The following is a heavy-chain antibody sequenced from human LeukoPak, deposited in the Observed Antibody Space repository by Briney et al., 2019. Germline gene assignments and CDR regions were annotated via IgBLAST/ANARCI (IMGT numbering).Heavy chain of an antibody. J-gene: IGHJ4*02. V-gene: IGHV4-34*01. CDR1: GGSFSGYY. D-gene: IGHD1-26*01. CDR2: INHSGST. Sequence: PSETLSLTCAVYGGSFSGYYWSWIRQPPGKGLEWIGEINHSGSTNYNPSLKSRVTISVDTSKNQFSLKLSSATAADTAVYYCARVTLVGATPFDYWGQGTLVTVSS. CDR3: ARVTLVGATPFDY.